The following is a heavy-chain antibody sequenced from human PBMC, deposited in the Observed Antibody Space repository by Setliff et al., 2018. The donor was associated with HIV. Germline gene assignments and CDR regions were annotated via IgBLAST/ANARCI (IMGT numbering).Heavy chain of an antibody. CDR2: IYYSGST. V-gene: IGHV4-59*01. D-gene: IGHD3-3*01. Sequence: NPSETLSLTCTVSGGSISSYYWSWIRQPPGKGLEWIGYIYYSGSTNYNPSLKSRVTISVDTSKNQFSLKLSSVTAADTAVYYCARDRKSLGYNFWSGFRPDAAFDIWGQGTMVTVSS. CDR1: GGSISSYY. J-gene: IGHJ3*02. CDR3: ARDRKSLGYNFWSGFRPDAAFDI.